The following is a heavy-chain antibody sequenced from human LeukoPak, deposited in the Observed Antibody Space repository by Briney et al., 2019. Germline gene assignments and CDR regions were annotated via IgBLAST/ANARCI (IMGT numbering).Heavy chain of an antibody. Sequence: PGGSLRLSCAASGFTFSSYAMSWVRQAPGKGLEWVSAISGSGGSTYYADSVKGRFTISRDNSKNTLYLQMNSLRAEDTAVYYCAKPDYGDSTRGYYFDFWGQGTLVTVSS. D-gene: IGHD4-17*01. CDR1: GFTFSSYA. V-gene: IGHV3-23*01. J-gene: IGHJ4*02. CDR3: AKPDYGDSTRGYYFDF. CDR2: ISGSGGST.